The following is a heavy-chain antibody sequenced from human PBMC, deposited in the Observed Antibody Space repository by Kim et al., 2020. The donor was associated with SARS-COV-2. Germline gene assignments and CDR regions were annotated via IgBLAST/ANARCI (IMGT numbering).Heavy chain of an antibody. J-gene: IGHJ6*02. CDR2: IDAANGHA. CDR1: GYSFTDYA. CDR3: ARVYCASSSCQNVMDV. Sequence: ASVKVSCKASGYSFTDYAMNWVRQAPGQRLEWMGWIDAANGHAEYSQNFQARLTITTDTSASTAHMELSSLISEDTAVYYCARVYCASSSCQNVMDVWGQGTTVTVSS. V-gene: IGHV1-3*01. D-gene: IGHD2-2*01.